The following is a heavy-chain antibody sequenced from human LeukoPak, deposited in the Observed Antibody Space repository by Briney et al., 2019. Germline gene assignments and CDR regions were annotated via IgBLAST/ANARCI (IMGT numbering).Heavy chain of an antibody. V-gene: IGHV3-23*01. CDR2: ISGRGVST. J-gene: IGHJ4*02. D-gene: IGHD1-20*01. Sequence: GGSLRLSCAASGFTFSNYAMNWVRQAPGKGLGWVSAISGRGVSTSYADSVRGRFTISRDNSKNTLYLQMNSLRAEDTAVYYCAKATSGNWNDVSDYWGQGTLVTVSS. CDR1: GFTFSNYA. CDR3: AKATSGNWNDVSDY.